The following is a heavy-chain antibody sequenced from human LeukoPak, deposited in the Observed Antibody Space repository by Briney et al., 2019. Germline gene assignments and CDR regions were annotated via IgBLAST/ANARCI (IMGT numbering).Heavy chain of an antibody. D-gene: IGHD3-10*01. CDR1: GGSISSYY. Sequence: SETLSLTCTVSGGSISSYYWSWIRQPPGKGLEWIGYIYYSGSTNYNPSLKSRVTISVDTSKNQFSLKLSSVTAADTAVYYCARAVDRLLWFGEMVFWFDPWGQGTLVTVSS. CDR2: IYYSGST. V-gene: IGHV4-59*01. CDR3: ARAVDRLLWFGEMVFWFDP. J-gene: IGHJ5*02.